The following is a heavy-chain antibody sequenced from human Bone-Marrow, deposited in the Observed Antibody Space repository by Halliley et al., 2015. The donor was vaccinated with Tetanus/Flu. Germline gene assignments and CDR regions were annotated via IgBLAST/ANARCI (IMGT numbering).Heavy chain of an antibody. V-gene: IGHV4-38-2*01. D-gene: IGHD4-17*01. J-gene: IGHJ4*02. CDR3: ARGDYGDYPLDC. Sequence: LRLSCAVSDYSISSGYYWDWIRQSPGKGLEWIGCIYHDGSTFYNPSLMSRVTLSVDTSKNQFFLSLRSVTAADTAVYYCARGDYGDYPLDCWGQGTLVTVAS. CDR2: IYHDGST. CDR1: DYSISSGYY.